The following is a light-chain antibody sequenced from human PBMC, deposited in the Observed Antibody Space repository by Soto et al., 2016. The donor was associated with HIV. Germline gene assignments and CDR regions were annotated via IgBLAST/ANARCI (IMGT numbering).Light chain of an antibody. V-gene: IGLV3-21*03. Sequence: SYELTQSPSVSVAPGKTARITCGGNNIGSKSVHWYQQKPGQAPVLVVYDDRDRPSGIPERFSGSNSGNTATLTISRVEAGDEADYYCQVWDSSSDHPEVVFGGGTKLTVL. CDR2: DDR. CDR3: QVWDSSSDHPEVV. J-gene: IGLJ2*01. CDR1: NIGSKS.